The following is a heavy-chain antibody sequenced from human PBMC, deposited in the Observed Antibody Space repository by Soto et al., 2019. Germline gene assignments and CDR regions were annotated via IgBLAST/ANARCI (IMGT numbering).Heavy chain of an antibody. J-gene: IGHJ3*02. CDR2: ISPHNDRT. CDR3: ARDPYYSSGRYFDHDAFDI. D-gene: IGHD6-19*01. V-gene: IGHV1-18*01. Sequence: GASVKVSCKASGYNFTSYGISWVRQAPGQGLEWMGWISPHNDRTKYARRFQDRVTMTTETPTSTVYMELGSLRSDDTAVYYCARDPYYSSGRYFDHDAFDIWGQGTVVTVSS. CDR1: GYNFTSYG.